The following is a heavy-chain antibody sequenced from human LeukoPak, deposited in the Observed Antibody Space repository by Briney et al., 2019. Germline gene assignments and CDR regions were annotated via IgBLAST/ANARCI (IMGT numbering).Heavy chain of an antibody. D-gene: IGHD1-26*01. V-gene: IGHV4-59*01. CDR3: ASGVRTWELPTFDY. J-gene: IGHJ4*02. CDR2: IYYSGST. CDR1: GGSISSYY. Sequence: SETLSLTCTVSGGSISSYYWSWIRQPPGKGLEWIGYIYYSGSTNYNPSLKSRVTISVDTSKNQFSLKLSSVTAADTAVYYCASGVRTWELPTFDYWGQGTLVTVSS.